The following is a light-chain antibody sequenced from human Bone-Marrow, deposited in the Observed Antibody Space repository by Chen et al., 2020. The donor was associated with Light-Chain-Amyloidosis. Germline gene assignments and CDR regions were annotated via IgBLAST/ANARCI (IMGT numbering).Light chain of an antibody. CDR1: SSNIGNNS. V-gene: IGLV1-47*01. J-gene: IGLJ2*01. CDR2: KNN. CDR3: AAWDDSLSGPV. Sequence: QSVPTQPPSPSGTPGQRVTIPCSGSSSNIGNNSVYWYQQLPVTAPKLLIYKNNQRPSGVPDRFSGSKSGTSASLAISGLRSEDEADYFCAAWDDSLSGPVFGGGTKLTVL.